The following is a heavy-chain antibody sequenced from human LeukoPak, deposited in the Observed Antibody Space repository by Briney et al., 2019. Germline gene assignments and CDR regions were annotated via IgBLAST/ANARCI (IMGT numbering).Heavy chain of an antibody. CDR1: GFIFSSYW. D-gene: IGHD2-15*01. J-gene: IGHJ6*03. CDR3: ARDVIARNYYYYMDV. CDR2: IKEDGSEK. V-gene: IGHV3-7*01. Sequence: GGSLRLSCAASGFIFSSYWMSWVRQAPGKGLEWVANIKEDGSEKDYVDSVKGQFTISRDNAKNSLYLQMNSLRAEDTAVYYCARDVIARNYYYYMDVWGKGTTVTVSS.